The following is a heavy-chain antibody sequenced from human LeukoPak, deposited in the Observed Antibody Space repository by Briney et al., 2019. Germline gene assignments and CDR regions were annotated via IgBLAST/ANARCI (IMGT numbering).Heavy chain of an antibody. V-gene: IGHV4-34*01. CDR3: ARRGPATPGFLTNTGNNWFDP. CDR2: INHSGST. CDR1: GGSFSGYY. J-gene: IGHJ5*02. Sequence: PSETLSLTCAVYGGSFSGYYWSWIRQPPGKGLEWIGEINHSGSTNYNPSLKSRVTISVDTSKNQFSLKLSSVTAADTAVYYCARRGPATPGFLTNTGNNWFDPWGQGTLVTVSS. D-gene: IGHD2-15*01.